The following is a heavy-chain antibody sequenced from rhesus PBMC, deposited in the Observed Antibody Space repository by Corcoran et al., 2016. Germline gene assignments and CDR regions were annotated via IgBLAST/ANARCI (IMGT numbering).Heavy chain of an antibody. V-gene: IGHV3-136*01. J-gene: IGHJ5-2*02. CDR1: GFTFSSYG. D-gene: IGHD2-15*01. CDR3: TSDLTARGSLDV. Sequence: EVWLAESGCGLVQPGGSLRLSCSASGFTFSSYGLSWVRLAPGKGREWVLLILCCSIYIFYVDSVKGLFTISRDNAKNSLSLQMNSLRAEDTAVYYCTSDLTARGSLDVWGRGVLVTVSS. CDR2: ILCCSIYI.